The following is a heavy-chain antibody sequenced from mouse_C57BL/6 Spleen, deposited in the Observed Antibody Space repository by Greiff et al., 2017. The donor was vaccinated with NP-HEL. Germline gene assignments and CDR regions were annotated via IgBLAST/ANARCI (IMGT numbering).Heavy chain of an antibody. D-gene: IGHD2-2*01. J-gene: IGHJ2*01. CDR1: GYAFTNYL. CDR2: INPGSGGT. CDR3: ARSRDYGYGSFFDY. V-gene: IGHV1-54*01. Sequence: VQLQQSGAELVRPGTSVKVSCKASGYAFTNYLIEWVKQRPGQGLEWIGVINPGSGGTNYNEKFKGKATLTADKSSSTAYMQLSSLTSEDSAVYFCARSRDYGYGSFFDYWGQGTTLTVSS.